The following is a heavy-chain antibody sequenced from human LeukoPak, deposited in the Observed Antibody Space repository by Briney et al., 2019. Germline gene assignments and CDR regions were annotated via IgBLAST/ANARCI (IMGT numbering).Heavy chain of an antibody. CDR3: ARASYVGDLDY. V-gene: IGHV3-21*01. Sequence: GGSLRLSCAASGFTFSSYSMNWVRQAPGKGLEWVSSISSSSGYIYYADSVKGRFTISRDNAKNSLYLQMNSLRAEDTAVYYCARASYVGDLDYWGQGTLVTVSS. J-gene: IGHJ4*02. CDR1: GFTFSSYS. D-gene: IGHD4-17*01. CDR2: ISSSSGYI.